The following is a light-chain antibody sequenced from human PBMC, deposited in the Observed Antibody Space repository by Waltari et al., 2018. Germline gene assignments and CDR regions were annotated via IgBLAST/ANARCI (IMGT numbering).Light chain of an antibody. Sequence: SSELTQDPAVSVALGQTVRITCQGDGLRSFYASWSQQKPGQAPTLVIYGNNNRPSGIPARVAGSTSGNTASLTITGAQAEDEADYYCNSRDSSSSHQLFGGGTKLTVL. V-gene: IGLV3-19*01. CDR1: GLRSFY. CDR3: NSRDSSSSHQL. CDR2: GNN. J-gene: IGLJ2*01.